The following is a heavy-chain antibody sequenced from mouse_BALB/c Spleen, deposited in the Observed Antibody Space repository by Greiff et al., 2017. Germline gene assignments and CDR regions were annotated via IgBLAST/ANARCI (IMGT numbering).Heavy chain of an antibody. CDR1: GFSLTSYD. V-gene: IGHV2-9-2*01. J-gene: IGHJ3*01. Sequence: QVQLQQSGPGLVAPSQSLSITCTVSGFSLTSYDISWIRQPPGKGLEWLGVIWTGGGTNYNSAFMSRLSISKDNSKSQVFLKMNSLQTDDTAIYYCVRDPSITTVVATPYWGQGTLVTVSA. CDR3: VRDPSITTVVATPY. CDR2: IWTGGGT. D-gene: IGHD1-1*01.